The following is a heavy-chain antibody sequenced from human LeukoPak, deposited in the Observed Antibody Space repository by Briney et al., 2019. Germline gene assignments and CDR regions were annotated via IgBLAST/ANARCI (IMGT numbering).Heavy chain of an antibody. CDR3: AVIAVAGRGYFDY. CDR1: GGSISSYSYY. J-gene: IGHJ4*02. CDR2: IYTSGST. D-gene: IGHD6-19*01. V-gene: IGHV4-61*02. Sequence: SETLSLTCTASGGSISSYSYYWSWIRQPAGKGLEWIGRIYTSGSTNYNPSLKSRVTISVDTSKNQFSLKLSSVTAADTAVYYCAVIAVAGRGYFDYWGQGILVTVSS.